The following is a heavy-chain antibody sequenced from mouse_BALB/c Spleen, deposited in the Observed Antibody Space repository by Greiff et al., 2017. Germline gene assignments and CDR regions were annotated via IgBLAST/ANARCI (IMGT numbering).Heavy chain of an antibody. CDR2: IYPGSGST. CDR1: GYTFTSYW. J-gene: IGHJ3*01. D-gene: IGHD1-1*01. V-gene: IGHV1S22*01. Sequence: LQQPGSELVRPGASVKLSCKASGYTFTSYWMHWVKQRPGQGLEWIGNIYPGSGSTNYDEKFKSKATLTVDKSSSTAYMQLSSLTSEDSAVYYCAGDYGSLFAYWGQGTLVTVSA. CDR3: AGDYGSLFAY.